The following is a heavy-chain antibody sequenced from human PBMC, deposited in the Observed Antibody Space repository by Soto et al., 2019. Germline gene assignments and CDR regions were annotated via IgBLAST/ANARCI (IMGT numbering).Heavy chain of an antibody. V-gene: IGHV4-59*01. J-gene: IGHJ4*02. Sequence: SETLSLTCTVSGGSISRYYWSWIRQPPGKGLEWIGYIYYDGSTNYSPSLKSRVTISVDTSKNQFSLRLNSVTAADTAVYYCARAGYSYGFGYYYDYWGQGTLVTVSS. D-gene: IGHD5-18*01. CDR1: GGSISRYY. CDR2: IYYDGST. CDR3: ARAGYSYGFGYYYDY.